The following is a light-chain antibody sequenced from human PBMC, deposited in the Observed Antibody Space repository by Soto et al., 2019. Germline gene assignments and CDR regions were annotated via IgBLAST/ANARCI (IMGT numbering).Light chain of an antibody. CDR3: QQYGSSPRIT. CDR1: QSVGSDY. V-gene: IGKV3-20*01. J-gene: IGKJ4*01. Sequence: EIVLTQSPGTLSLSPGERANLSCRASQSVGSDYLSWYQQKPGQAPRLLIYGASIRATGIPDRFSGSGSGTDFTLTISRLEPEDFAVYYCQQYGSSPRITFGGGTKVEIK. CDR2: GAS.